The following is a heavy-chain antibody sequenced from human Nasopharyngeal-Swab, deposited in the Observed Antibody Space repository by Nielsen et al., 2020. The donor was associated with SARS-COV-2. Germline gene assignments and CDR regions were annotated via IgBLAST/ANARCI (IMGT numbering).Heavy chain of an antibody. J-gene: IGHJ6*02. CDR1: GFTFSSYD. Sequence: GGSLRLSCAASGFTFSSYDMHWVRQATGKGLEWVSAIGTVGDTYYPGSVKGRFTISRENAKNSLYLQMNSLRAGDTAVYYCARDRVDSSSWGYYYYGMDVWGQGTTVTVSS. CDR2: IGTVGDT. D-gene: IGHD6-13*01. V-gene: IGHV3-13*01. CDR3: ARDRVDSSSWGYYYYGMDV.